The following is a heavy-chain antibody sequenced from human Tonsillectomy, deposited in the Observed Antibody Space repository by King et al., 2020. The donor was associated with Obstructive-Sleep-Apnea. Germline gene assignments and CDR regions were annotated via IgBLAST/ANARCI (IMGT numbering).Heavy chain of an antibody. CDR1: GFTFDDYT. D-gene: IGHD1-14*01. V-gene: IGHV3-43*01. Sequence: DVQLVESGGVVVQPGGSLRLSCAASGFTFDDYTMHWVRQAPGKGLEWVSLISWDGGSTYYADSLKGRFTISRDNSKNSLYLQMNSLRTEDTALYYCAKWGRGGTTTPLDNGGQGTPVTVSS. CDR3: AKWGRGGTTTPLDN. CDR2: ISWDGGST. J-gene: IGHJ4*02.